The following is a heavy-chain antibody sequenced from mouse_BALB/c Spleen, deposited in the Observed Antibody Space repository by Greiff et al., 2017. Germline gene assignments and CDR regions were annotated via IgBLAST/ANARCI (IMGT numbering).Heavy chain of an antibody. Sequence: EVKLVESGGGLVKPGGSLKLSCAASGFTFSSYAMSWVRQTPEKRLEWVASISSGGSTYDQDSVKGRFTISRDNARNILYLQMSSLRSEDTAMYYGARGQTTEYYYAMDYWGQGTSVTVSA. V-gene: IGHV5-6-5*01. CDR1: GFTFSSYA. J-gene: IGHJ4*01. D-gene: IGHD1-1*01. CDR3: ARGQTTEYYYAMDY. CDR2: ISSGGST.